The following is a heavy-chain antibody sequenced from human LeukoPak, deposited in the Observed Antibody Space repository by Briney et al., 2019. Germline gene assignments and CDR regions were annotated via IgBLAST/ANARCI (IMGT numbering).Heavy chain of an antibody. J-gene: IGHJ3*02. CDR3: AIWVGTSIHTSRNDNPFDI. CDR1: GFIFRNYG. Sequence: GGSLRLSCAASGFIFRNYGIHWVRQAPGKGLEWVALISYDGSKTYYGDSVKGRFTISRDNPKNTLYLQMNSLRPEDTAVYYCAIWVGTSIHTSRNDNPFDIWGQGTMVTVSS. CDR2: ISYDGSKT. D-gene: IGHD2-2*01. V-gene: IGHV3-30*03.